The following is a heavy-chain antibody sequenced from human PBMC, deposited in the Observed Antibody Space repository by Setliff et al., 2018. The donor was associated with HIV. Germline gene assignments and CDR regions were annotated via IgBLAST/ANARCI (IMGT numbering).Heavy chain of an antibody. Sequence: GGSLRLSCAASGFTFGSYSMNWVRQAPGKGLEWLSYISSSSSSIYHADSVRGRFTISRDNSKNTLYLQMNSLRAEDTAVYYCAKNLYRSGWSPLDYWGQGTLVTVS. J-gene: IGHJ4*02. CDR3: AKNLYRSGWSPLDY. CDR2: ISSSSSSI. CDR1: GFTFGSYS. D-gene: IGHD6-13*01. V-gene: IGHV3-48*04.